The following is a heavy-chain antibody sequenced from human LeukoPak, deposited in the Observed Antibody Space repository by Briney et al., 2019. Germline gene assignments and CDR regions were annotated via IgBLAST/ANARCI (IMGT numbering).Heavy chain of an antibody. D-gene: IGHD4-11*01. V-gene: IGHV4-39*01. CDR1: GGSISSSSYY. CDR2: IYYSGST. CDR3: ARPTVTTRDGMDV. Sequence: SETLSLTCTVSGGSISSSSYYWGRIRQPPGKGLEGIGSIYYSGSTCYNPSLKSRVTISVDTSKNQFSLKLSSVTAADTAVYYCARPTVTTRDGMDVWGQGTTVTVSS. J-gene: IGHJ6*02.